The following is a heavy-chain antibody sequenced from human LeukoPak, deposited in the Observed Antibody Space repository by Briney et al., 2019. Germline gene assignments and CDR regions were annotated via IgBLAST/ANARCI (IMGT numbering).Heavy chain of an antibody. V-gene: IGHV3-48*02. CDR1: GFTFISYS. CDR3: ARVIAVVRGGGLSYYYAMDV. CDR2: INSGSSTM. D-gene: IGHD3-10*01. J-gene: IGHJ6*02. Sequence: PGGSLRVSCAASGFTFISYSMTWVRQAPGKGLEWVSYINSGSSTMYYADSVKGRFTISRDNGKTSLYLQMNSLRDEDTAVYYCARVIAVVRGGGLSYYYAMDVWGQGTTVTVSS.